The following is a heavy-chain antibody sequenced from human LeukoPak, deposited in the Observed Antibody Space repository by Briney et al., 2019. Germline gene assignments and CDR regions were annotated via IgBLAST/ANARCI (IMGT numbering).Heavy chain of an antibody. D-gene: IGHD6-13*01. CDR1: GFTFDDYG. CDR2: INWNGGST. Sequence: GGSLRLSCAASGFTFDDYGMSWVRQAPGKGLEWVSGINWNGGSTGYADSVKGRFTVSRDNAKNSLYLQMNSLRAEDTALYYCARAAMSSSSIGFAPHFDYWGQGTLVTVSS. J-gene: IGHJ4*02. CDR3: ARAAMSSSSIGFAPHFDY. V-gene: IGHV3-20*04.